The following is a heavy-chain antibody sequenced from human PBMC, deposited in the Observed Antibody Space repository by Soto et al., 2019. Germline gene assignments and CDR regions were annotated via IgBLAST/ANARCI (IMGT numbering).Heavy chain of an antibody. Sequence: EVQLLESGGGLVQPGGSLRLSCAASGFTFYNYAMSWVRQVPGKGLEWVSAINGRGDSTYYADSMKGRFTISRDNSENTLYLQMIRLRAEDTAVYYYAKVRDGSSWYYFDYWGQGTLVTVSS. CDR2: INGRGDST. CDR3: AKVRDGSSWYYFDY. J-gene: IGHJ4*02. D-gene: IGHD6-13*01. V-gene: IGHV3-23*01. CDR1: GFTFYNYA.